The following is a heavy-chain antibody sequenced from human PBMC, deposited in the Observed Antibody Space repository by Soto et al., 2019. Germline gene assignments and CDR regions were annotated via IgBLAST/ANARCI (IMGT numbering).Heavy chain of an antibody. D-gene: IGHD3-3*01. V-gene: IGHV3-11*01. J-gene: IGHJ4*02. Sequence: GGSLRLSCAASGFTFSDYYMSWIRQAPGKGLEWVSYISSSGSTIYYADSVKGRFTISRDNAKNSLYLQMNSLRAEDTAVYYWSRAHDEEWLFPNDYWGQGTLVTVSS. CDR1: GFTFSDYY. CDR3: SRAHDEEWLFPNDY. CDR2: ISSSGSTI.